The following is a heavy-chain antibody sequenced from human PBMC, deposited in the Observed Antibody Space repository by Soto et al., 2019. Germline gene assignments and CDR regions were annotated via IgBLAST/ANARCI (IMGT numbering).Heavy chain of an antibody. J-gene: IGHJ2*01. Sequence: QVQLVQSGAEVRKPGSSVKVSCEASGGSFNSHSFSWVRQAPGLGLEWVGRIIPILGITNHAQKFRGRVTISADKSTSTVYMELSSLRSEDTAVYYCAKDGRGIKHGDYDVIWHFDVWCRGTLVTVSS. CDR3: AKDGRGIKHGDYDVIWHFDV. CDR1: GGSFNSHS. D-gene: IGHD4-17*01. V-gene: IGHV1-69*08. CDR2: IIPILGIT.